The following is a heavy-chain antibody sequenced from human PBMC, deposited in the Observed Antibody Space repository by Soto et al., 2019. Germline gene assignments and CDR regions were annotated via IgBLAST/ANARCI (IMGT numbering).Heavy chain of an antibody. J-gene: IGHJ4*02. CDR1: GGSFSGYY. V-gene: IGHV4-34*01. CDR3: ARGHTAMAN. D-gene: IGHD5-18*01. Sequence: QVQLQQWGAGLLKPSEALSLNSAVYGGSFSGYYWSWIRQPRGKGLEWIGEINHSGSTNYNASLRSRATISVDTSKNQFSLKLSSVTAADTAVYYCARGHTAMANWGQGTLVTVSS. CDR2: INHSGST.